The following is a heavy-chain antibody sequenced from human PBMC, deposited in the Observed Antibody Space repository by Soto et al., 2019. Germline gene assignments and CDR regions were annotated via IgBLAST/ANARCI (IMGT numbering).Heavy chain of an antibody. V-gene: IGHV1-69*01. CDR2: IIPIFGTA. CDR3: ARTIFGVVMEYYYYYYGMDV. CDR1: GDTFSSYA. Sequence: QVQLVQSGAAVKKPGSSVKVSCKASGDTFSSYAISWVRQAPGQGLEWMGGIIPIFGTANYAQKFQGRVTITADESTRTAYMELSSLRSEDTAVYYCARTIFGVVMEYYYYYYGMDVWGQGTTVTVSS. J-gene: IGHJ6*02. D-gene: IGHD3-3*01.